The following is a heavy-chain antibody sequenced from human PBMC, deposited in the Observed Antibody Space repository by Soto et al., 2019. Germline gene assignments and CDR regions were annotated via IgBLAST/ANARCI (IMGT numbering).Heavy chain of an antibody. CDR3: ASRDPGTSVDY. CDR1: GGSFTSNNW. Sequence: SETLSLTCAVSGGSFTSNNWWTWVRQPPGQGLEWIGEIYRTGSTNYSPSLKSRVTISLDKSENQFSLKVTSLTAADTAVYYRASRDPGTSVDYWGQGTLVTVSS. V-gene: IGHV4-4*02. CDR2: IYRTGST. D-gene: IGHD1-7*01. J-gene: IGHJ4*02.